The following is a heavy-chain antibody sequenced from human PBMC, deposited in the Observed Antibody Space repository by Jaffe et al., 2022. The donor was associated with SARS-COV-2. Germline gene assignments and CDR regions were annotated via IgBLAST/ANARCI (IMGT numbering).Heavy chain of an antibody. CDR3: ARDRSRII. CDR1: GFTFSTSY. D-gene: IGHD2-15*01. V-gene: IGHV3-66*02. CDR2: IYTGGST. J-gene: IGHJ4*02. Sequence: EVQLVESGGGLVQPGGSLRLSCAASGFTFSTSYMIWVRQAPGKGLEWVSLIYTGGSTYYADSVKGRFTISRDNSKNTLYLQMNSLRAEDTAVYYCARDRSRIIWGQGTLVTVSS.